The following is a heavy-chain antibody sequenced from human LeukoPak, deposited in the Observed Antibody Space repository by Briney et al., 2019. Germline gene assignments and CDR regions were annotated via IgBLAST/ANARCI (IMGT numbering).Heavy chain of an antibody. CDR2: IYPGDSDT. Sequence: GESLKISCKGSGYGFTSYWIGWVRQMPGKGLEWMGIIYPGDSDTRYSPSFQGQVTISADKSISTAYLQWSSLKASDTAMYYCARLPTYYYDSSGYYYGYYFDYWGQGTLVTVSS. CDR3: ARLPTYYYDSSGYYYGYYFDY. CDR1: GYGFTSYW. D-gene: IGHD3-22*01. V-gene: IGHV5-51*01. J-gene: IGHJ4*02.